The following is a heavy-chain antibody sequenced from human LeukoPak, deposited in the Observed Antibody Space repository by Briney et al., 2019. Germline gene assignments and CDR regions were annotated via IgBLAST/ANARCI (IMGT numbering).Heavy chain of an antibody. J-gene: IGHJ5*02. V-gene: IGHV1-2*02. CDR2: INPNSGGT. CDR3: ATSYYDILTGVVYNWFDP. Sequence: ASVKVSCKASGYTSTGYYMHWVRQAPGQGLEWMGWINPNSGGTNYAQKFQGRVTMTRDTSISTAYMELSRLRSDDTAVYYCATSYYDILTGVVYNWFDPWGQGTLVTVSS. CDR1: GYTSTGYY. D-gene: IGHD3-9*01.